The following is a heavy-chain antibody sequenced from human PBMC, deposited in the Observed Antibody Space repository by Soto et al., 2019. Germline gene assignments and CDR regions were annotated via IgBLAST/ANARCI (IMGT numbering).Heavy chain of an antibody. D-gene: IGHD6-13*01. CDR3: ARGILAAAGYYFDY. CDR1: GGSISSYY. CDR2: IYYSGST. V-gene: IGHV4-59*01. J-gene: IGHJ4*02. Sequence: SETLSLTCTVSGGSISSYYWSWIRQPPGKGLEWIGYIYYSGSTNYNPSLKSRVTISVDTSKNQFSLKLSSVTAVDTAVYYCARGILAAAGYYFDYWGQGTLVTVSS.